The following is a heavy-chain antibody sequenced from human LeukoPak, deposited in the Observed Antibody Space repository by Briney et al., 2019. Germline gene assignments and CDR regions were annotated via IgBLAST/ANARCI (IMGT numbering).Heavy chain of an antibody. Sequence: PGGSLRLSCAASGFTFSSYDMHWVRQGTGKGLEWVSAINTAGDTYYPGSVKGRFTISRENAKNSLHLQMNSLRAGDTAVYYCAREGRYCTSASCYFDYWGQGTLVTVSS. J-gene: IGHJ4*02. V-gene: IGHV3-13*01. CDR3: AREGRYCTSASCYFDY. D-gene: IGHD2-2*01. CDR1: GFTFSSYD. CDR2: INTAGDT.